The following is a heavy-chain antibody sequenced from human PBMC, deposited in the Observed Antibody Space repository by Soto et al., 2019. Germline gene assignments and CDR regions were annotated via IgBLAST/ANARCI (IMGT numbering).Heavy chain of an antibody. J-gene: IGHJ4*02. CDR3: ARTDKGDYVLPLDN. CDR2: ITPFNDNT. V-gene: IGHV1-18*01. Sequence: QIHLVQSGGEVKKPGASVKVSCKTSGYTFTTYGISWVRQAPGQGLEWMGGITPFNDNTNYAQNLQGRVTMTTDTSTNTAYLELRSLTSDHTAVYYCARTDKGDYVLPLDNWGQGTLVTVSS. CDR1: GYTFTTYG. D-gene: IGHD4-17*01.